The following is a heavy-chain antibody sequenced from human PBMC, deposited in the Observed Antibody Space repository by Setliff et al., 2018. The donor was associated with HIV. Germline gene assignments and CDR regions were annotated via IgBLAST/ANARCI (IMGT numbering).Heavy chain of an antibody. V-gene: IGHV3-21*04. CDR3: AKARGDSGYDNYFDY. J-gene: IGHJ4*02. Sequence: PGGSLRFSCTASGFTFSSYSMNWVRQAPGKGLEWVSSISSSSSYIYYADSVKGRFTISRDNAKNTLYLQMNSLRAEDTAVYYCAKARGDSGYDNYFDYWGQGTLVTVSS. D-gene: IGHD5-12*01. CDR1: GFTFSSYS. CDR2: ISSSSSYI.